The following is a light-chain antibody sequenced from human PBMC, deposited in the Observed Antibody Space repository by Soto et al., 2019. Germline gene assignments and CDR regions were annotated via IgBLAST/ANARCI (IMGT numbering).Light chain of an antibody. CDR1: QSIGTN. CDR3: QQYYGWQLS. Sequence: EVVMTQSPATVSVSPGERTSLSCRASQSIGTNLGWYQQKPGQAPRLLISKTSTRATGVPGRFSGSGSGTEFTLAISSLQSEDIAVYDWQQYYGWQLSLGGGTQVDIK. CDR2: KTS. J-gene: IGKJ4*01. V-gene: IGKV3-15*01.